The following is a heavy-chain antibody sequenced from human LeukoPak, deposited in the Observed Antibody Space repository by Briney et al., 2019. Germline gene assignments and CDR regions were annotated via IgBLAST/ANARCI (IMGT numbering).Heavy chain of an antibody. CDR3: AKDAPAAATTYSYYYGMDV. V-gene: IGHV3-23*01. CDR2: ISGSGGST. Sequence: PGGSLRLSCAASGFTFNNYAMTWVRQAPGKGLEWVSAISGSGGSTYYADSVKGRFTISRDNSKNTLYLQMNSLRAEDTAVYYCAKDAPAAATTYSYYYGMDVGGQGTTVTVSS. CDR1: GFTFNNYA. J-gene: IGHJ6*02. D-gene: IGHD2-2*01.